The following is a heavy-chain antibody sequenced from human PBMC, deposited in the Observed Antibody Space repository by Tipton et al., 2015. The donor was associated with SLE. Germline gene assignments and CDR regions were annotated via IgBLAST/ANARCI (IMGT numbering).Heavy chain of an antibody. CDR2: IYHSGNT. V-gene: IGHV4-31*03. Sequence: LRLSCSVSGGSISSGGYFWSWIRQHPGKGLEWIGYIYHSGNTYYNPSLKSRLTISVDTSKNQFSLKLTSVTAADTAVYYCTRDRGGYNLDAFDIWGQGTMVTVSS. CDR3: TRDRGGYNLDAFDI. CDR1: GGSISSGGYF. J-gene: IGHJ3*02. D-gene: IGHD5-24*01.